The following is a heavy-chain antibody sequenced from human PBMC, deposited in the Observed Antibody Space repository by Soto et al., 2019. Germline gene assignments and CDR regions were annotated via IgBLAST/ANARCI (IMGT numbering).Heavy chain of an antibody. CDR3: ARDRYDFWSGYRTYYGMDV. CDR2: ISSSGSTR. Sequence: GGSLRLSCAASEFTFSSFEVNWVRQAPGKGLEWVSYISSSGSTRYYADSVKGRFTISRGNAKNSVYLQMNSLRAEDTAVYYCARDRYDFWSGYRTYYGMDVWGQGTTVTVSS. D-gene: IGHD3-3*01. J-gene: IGHJ6*02. V-gene: IGHV3-48*03. CDR1: EFTFSSFE.